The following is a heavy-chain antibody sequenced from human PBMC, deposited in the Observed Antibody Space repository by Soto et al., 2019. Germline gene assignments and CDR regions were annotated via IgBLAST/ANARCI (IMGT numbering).Heavy chain of an antibody. D-gene: IGHD3-3*01. V-gene: IGHV3-64D*06. CDR1: GFTFRSYA. Sequence: GGSLRLSCSASGFTFRSYAMHWVRQAPGKGLQYVSTISSDGDTAYYADPVKGRFTISRDNSKNTLFLQMSSLRHEDTAVYYCGTGTTVFGVVIDWFDPWGQGALVTVSS. CDR3: GTGTTVFGVVIDWFDP. J-gene: IGHJ5*02. CDR2: ISSDGDTA.